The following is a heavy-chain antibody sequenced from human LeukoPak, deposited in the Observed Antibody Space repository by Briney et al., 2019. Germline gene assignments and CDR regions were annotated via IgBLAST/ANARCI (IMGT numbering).Heavy chain of an antibody. D-gene: IGHD2-15*01. CDR2: ISAYNGNT. J-gene: IGHJ5*02. Sequence: ASVKVSCKASGYTFTSYGISWVRQAPGQGLEWMGWISAYNGNTNYAQKLQGRVTMTTDTSTSTAYMELSSLRSEDTAVYYCARDRTRGYCSGGSCYPGPNWFDPWGQGTLVTVSS. V-gene: IGHV1-18*01. CDR1: GYTFTSYG. CDR3: ARDRTRGYCSGGSCYPGPNWFDP.